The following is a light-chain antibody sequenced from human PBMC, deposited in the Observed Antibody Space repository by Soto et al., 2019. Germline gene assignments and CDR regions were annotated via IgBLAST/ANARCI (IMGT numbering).Light chain of an antibody. J-gene: IGKJ3*01. CDR2: GAS. CDR1: EDIRTS. V-gene: IGKV1-33*01. CDR3: QLYNNLPPFT. Sequence: DIQMTQSPSSLSASVGARVSITFPASEDIRTSLSWFQHKPGRAPKLLIYGASYLETGVPSRFRGSGSGTDFTLTISSLQPEDIATYYCQLYNNLPPFTFGPGTIVDIK.